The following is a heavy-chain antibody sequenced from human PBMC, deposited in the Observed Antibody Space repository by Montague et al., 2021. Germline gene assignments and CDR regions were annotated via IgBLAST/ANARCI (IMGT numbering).Heavy chain of an antibody. CDR3: ARYLHTSKYSGSHYLSRQYGMDV. V-gene: IGHV4-34*01. D-gene: IGHD1-26*01. CDR2: INHSGST. J-gene: IGHJ6*02. Sequence: SETLSLTCAVYGGSFSGHYWSWIRQPPGKGLEWIGEINHSGSTNYNPSLKRRVTMSVDTSKNQFSLNLSSVTAADTAVYYCARYLHTSKYSGSHYLSRQYGMDVWGQGTTVPVSS. CDR1: GGSFSGHY.